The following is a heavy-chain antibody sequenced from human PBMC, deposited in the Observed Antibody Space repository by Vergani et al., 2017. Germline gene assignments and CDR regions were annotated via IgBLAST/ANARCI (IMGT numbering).Heavy chain of an antibody. CDR1: GYTFTSYG. CDR3: ARVDPRVEGYCSSTSCYGVAFDI. J-gene: IGHJ3*02. CDR2: ISAYNGNT. D-gene: IGHD2-2*01. Sequence: QVQLVQSGAEVKKPGASVKVSCKASGYTFTSYGISWVRQAPGQGLEWMGWISAYNGNTNYAQKLQGRVTMTTDTSTSTAYMERRSLRSDDTAVYDCARVDPRVEGYCSSTSCYGVAFDIWGQGTMVTVSS. V-gene: IGHV1-18*01.